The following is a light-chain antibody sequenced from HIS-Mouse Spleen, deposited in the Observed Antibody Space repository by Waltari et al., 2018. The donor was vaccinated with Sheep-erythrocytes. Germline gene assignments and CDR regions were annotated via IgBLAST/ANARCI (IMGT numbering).Light chain of an antibody. CDR1: SSDVGGYHY. CDR2: EVS. CDR3: SSYTSSSTQV. Sequence: QSALTQPASVSGSPGQSITLSSTETSSDVGGYHYVSWYQQHPGKAPKRMIYEVSNRPSGVSNRFSGSKSGNTASLTISGLQAEDEADYYCSSYTSSSTQVFGGGTKLTVL. J-gene: IGLJ2*01. V-gene: IGLV2-14*01.